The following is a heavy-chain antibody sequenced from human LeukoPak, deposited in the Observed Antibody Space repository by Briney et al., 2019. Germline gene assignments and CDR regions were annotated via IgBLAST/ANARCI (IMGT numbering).Heavy chain of an antibody. J-gene: IGHJ4*02. CDR3: ARHEAVAGSNFDY. CDR1: GGSINGYY. D-gene: IGHD6-19*01. CDR2: IYFSGST. V-gene: IGHV4-59*08. Sequence: SETLSLTCTVSGGSINGYYWSWIRQPPGKGLEWIGYIYFSGSTNYNPSLKSRVTISIDTSKNRFSLKLSSVTAADTAVYYCARHEAVAGSNFDYWGQGTLVTVSS.